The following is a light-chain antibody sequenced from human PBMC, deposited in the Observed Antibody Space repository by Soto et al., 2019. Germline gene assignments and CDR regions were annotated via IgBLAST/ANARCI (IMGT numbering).Light chain of an antibody. J-gene: IGLJ3*02. Sequence: QSALTQPRSESGSPGQSVTISCTGTSSDVGGYNYVSWYQHHPGKAPKLMIYDVSKRPSGVPDRFSGSKSGNTASLTISGLQAEDEADYYCCSCAGSYTWVFGGGTQLTIL. CDR3: CSCAGSYTWV. V-gene: IGLV2-11*01. CDR1: SSDVGGYNY. CDR2: DVS.